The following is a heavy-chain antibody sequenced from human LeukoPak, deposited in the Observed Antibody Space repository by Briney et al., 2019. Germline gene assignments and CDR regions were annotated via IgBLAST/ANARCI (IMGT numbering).Heavy chain of an antibody. V-gene: IGHV1-18*01. D-gene: IGHD4-17*01. J-gene: IGHJ4*02. CDR2: ISTYNGNT. Sequence: ASVKVSCKASNYTFTSYGVTWVRQAPGQGLEWVGWISTYNGNTNYAQKLQGRVTMTTDTSTSTAYMELRSLRSDDTAVYYCARDRDYGDYNTQDLFVYWGQGTLVTVSS. CDR3: ARDRDYGDYNTQDLFVY. CDR1: NYTFTSYG.